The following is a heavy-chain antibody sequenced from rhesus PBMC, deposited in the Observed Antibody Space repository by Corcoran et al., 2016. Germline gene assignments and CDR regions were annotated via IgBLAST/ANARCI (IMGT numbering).Heavy chain of an antibody. J-gene: IGHJ4*01. CDR3: ARVGSRGNYFDY. D-gene: IGHD2-39*01. CDR1: GCSISDYYY. Sequence: QVKLQQWGEGLVKPSETLSPTCAGYGCSISDYYYWSWIRPAPGKGLGWIGNIDGNSASTNYNPSLKNRVTISKDTSKNQFSLKLSSVTAADTAVYYCARVGSRGNYFDYWGQGVLVTVSS. V-gene: IGHV4-73*01. CDR2: IDGNSAST.